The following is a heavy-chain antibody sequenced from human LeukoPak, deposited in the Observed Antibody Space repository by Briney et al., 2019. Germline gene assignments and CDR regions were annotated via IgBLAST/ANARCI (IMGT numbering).Heavy chain of an antibody. D-gene: IGHD3-22*01. CDR2: IKEDGSSQ. J-gene: IGHJ4*02. V-gene: IGHV3-7*03. Sequence: GGSLRLSCVASGFTFSHSWMTWVRQAPRKGLEWVGHIKEDGSSQNYADSVKGRFTISRDNAKSLLYLQMNSLRAGDTAVYYCARDKGDYDTSGSLFVFGGQGTLVTVSS. CDR3: ARDKGDYDTSGSLFVF. CDR1: GFTFSHSW.